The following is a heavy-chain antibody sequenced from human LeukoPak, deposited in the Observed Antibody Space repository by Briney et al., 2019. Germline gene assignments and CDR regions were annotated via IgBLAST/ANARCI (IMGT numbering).Heavy chain of an antibody. CDR1: GYSFTSYW. V-gene: IGHV5-51*01. Sequence: NLGESLKISCQGSGYSFTSYWIGWVRQMPGKGLEWMGTIYPGGSDTRYSPSFQGQVSISADKSISTAYLQWSSLKASDTATYYCARRLTTTGVGFDCWGQGTLVTVSS. CDR3: ARRLTTTGVGFDC. CDR2: IYPGGSDT. D-gene: IGHD7-27*01. J-gene: IGHJ4*02.